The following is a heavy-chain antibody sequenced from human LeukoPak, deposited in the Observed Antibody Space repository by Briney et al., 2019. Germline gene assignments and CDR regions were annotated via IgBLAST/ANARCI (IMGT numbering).Heavy chain of an antibody. CDR1: GGSFSGYY. J-gene: IGHJ6*03. V-gene: IGHV4-34*01. Sequence: SETLSLTCAVYGGSFSGYYWSWIRQPPGKGLEWIGEINHSGSTNYNPSLKSRVTISVDTSKNQFSLKLSSVTAADTAVYHCARSPKRLWFGALKGYMDVWGKGTTVTISS. CDR3: ARSPKRLWFGALKGYMDV. CDR2: INHSGST. D-gene: IGHD3-10*01.